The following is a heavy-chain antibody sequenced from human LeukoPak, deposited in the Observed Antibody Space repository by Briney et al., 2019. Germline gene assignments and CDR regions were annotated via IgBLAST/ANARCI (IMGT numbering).Heavy chain of an antibody. Sequence: GGSLRLSCAASGFTFSSYSMNWVRQAPGKGLEWVSSISSSSSYIYYADSVKGRFTISRDNAKNSLYLQMNSLRAEDTAVYYRARGQQLWSPYFDYWGQGTLVTVSS. V-gene: IGHV3-21*01. CDR3: ARGQQLWSPYFDY. CDR2: ISSSSSYI. J-gene: IGHJ4*02. D-gene: IGHD5-18*01. CDR1: GFTFSSYS.